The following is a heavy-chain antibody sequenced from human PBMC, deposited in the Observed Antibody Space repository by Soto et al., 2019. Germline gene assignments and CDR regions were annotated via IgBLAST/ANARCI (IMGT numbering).Heavy chain of an antibody. CDR2: IYTSGST. V-gene: IGHV4-4*07. CDR1: GGSISSYY. J-gene: IGHJ4*02. Sequence: LSLTCSVSGGSISSYYWSWIRQPAGKGLEWIGRIYTSGSTNYNPSLKSRVTMSLDTSKNQFSLSLTSVTAADTAVYYCAAGHLWSGPWTDTGLDYWGQGTLVTVSS. CDR3: AAGHLWSGPWTDTGLDY. D-gene: IGHD3-3*02.